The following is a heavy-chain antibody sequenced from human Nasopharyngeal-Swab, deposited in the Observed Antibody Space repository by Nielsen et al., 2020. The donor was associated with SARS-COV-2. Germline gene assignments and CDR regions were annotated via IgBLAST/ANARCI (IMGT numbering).Heavy chain of an antibody. J-gene: IGHJ5*02. CDR3: ARDPTYYGSVPISYFDP. Sequence: ASVKVSCKASGYTFTSYAMNWVRQAPGQGLEWMGWINTNTGNPTYAQGFTGRFVFSLDTSVSMAYLQISSLKAEDTAVYYCARDPTYYGSVPISYFDPWGQGTLVTVSS. CDR1: GYTFTSYA. CDR2: INTNTGNP. D-gene: IGHD3-10*01. V-gene: IGHV7-4-1*04.